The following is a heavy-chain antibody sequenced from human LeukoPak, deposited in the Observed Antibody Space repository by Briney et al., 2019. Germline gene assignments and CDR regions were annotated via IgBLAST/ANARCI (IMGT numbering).Heavy chain of an antibody. J-gene: IGHJ4*02. CDR1: GFTFSSYW. Sequence: GGSLRLSCAASGFTFSSYWMSWVRQAPGKGLEWVANIKQDGSEKYYVDSVKGRFTISRDNAKNTLYLQMNNLRAEDMAVYYCGSDLRLGYWGQGTLVTVSS. V-gene: IGHV3-7*04. D-gene: IGHD4-17*01. CDR3: GSDLRLGY. CDR2: IKQDGSEK.